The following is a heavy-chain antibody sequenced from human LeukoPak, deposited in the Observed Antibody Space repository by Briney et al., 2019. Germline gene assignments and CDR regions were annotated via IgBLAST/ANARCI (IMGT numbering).Heavy chain of an antibody. CDR3: AKQINRYFDP. J-gene: IGHJ5*02. V-gene: IGHV1-2*02. CDR2: INPNSGGP. D-gene: IGHD1-14*01. Sequence: ASVKVSCKASGYTFTDYCIHWVRLAPGQGLEWMGWINPNSGGPNYAQKFQGRVTMTRDTSISTAYMDLSRLRSDDTAVYYCAKQINRYFDPWGQGTLVTVSS. CDR1: GYTFTDYC.